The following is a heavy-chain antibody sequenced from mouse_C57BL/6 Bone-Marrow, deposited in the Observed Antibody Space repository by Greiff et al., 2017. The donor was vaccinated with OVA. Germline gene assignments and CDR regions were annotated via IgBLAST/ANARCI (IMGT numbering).Heavy chain of an antibody. CDR3: TRIGAYDGYGEFAY. CDR1: GFTFSSYA. Sequence: EVKVVESGEGLVKPGGSLKLSCAASGFTFSSYAMSWVRQTPEKRLEWVAYISSGGDYIYYAGTVKGRFTISRDNARNTLYLQMSSLKSEDTAMYYCTRIGAYDGYGEFAYWGEGTLVTVSA. V-gene: IGHV5-9-1*02. CDR2: ISSGGDYI. J-gene: IGHJ3*01. D-gene: IGHD2-3*01.